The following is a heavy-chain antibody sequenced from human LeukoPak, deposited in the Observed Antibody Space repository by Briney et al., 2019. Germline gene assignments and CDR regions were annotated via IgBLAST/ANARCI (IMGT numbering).Heavy chain of an antibody. CDR1: GFTFSSYW. D-gene: IGHD3-22*01. Sequence: PGGSLRLSCAASGFTFSSYWMHWVRHAPGKGLVWVSRINNDGSSTSYADSVKGRFTISRDNATNTLYLQMNSLRADDTAVYCCARRVDYYDSSGSYYYYYMDVWGKGTTVTVCS. V-gene: IGHV3-74*01. CDR2: INNDGSST. J-gene: IGHJ6*03. CDR3: ARRVDYYDSSGSYYYYYMDV.